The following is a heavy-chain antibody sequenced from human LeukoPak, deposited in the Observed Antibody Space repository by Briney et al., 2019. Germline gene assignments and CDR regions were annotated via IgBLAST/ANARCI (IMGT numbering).Heavy chain of an antibody. D-gene: IGHD6-13*01. V-gene: IGHV4-39*07. Sequence: SETLSLTCTVSGGSNSSSSYYWGWIRQPPGKGLEWIGSIYYSGSTYYNPSLKSRVTISVDTSKNQFSLKLSSVTAADTAVYYCARAQNWGPIAAAGIRFDPWGQGTLVTVSS. CDR2: IYYSGST. J-gene: IGHJ5*02. CDR1: GGSNSSSSYY. CDR3: ARAQNWGPIAAAGIRFDP.